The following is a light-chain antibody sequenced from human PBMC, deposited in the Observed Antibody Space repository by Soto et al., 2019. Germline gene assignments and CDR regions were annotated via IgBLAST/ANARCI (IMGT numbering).Light chain of an antibody. CDR3: QHSFSTPPEYT. CDR1: QSVSSSY. V-gene: IGKV3-20*01. J-gene: IGKJ2*01. CDR2: GAS. Sequence: EIVLTQSPGTLSLSPGERATLSCRASQSVSSSYLAWYQQKPGQAPRLLIYGASSRATGIPDRFSGSGSGTDFTLTISRLEPEDFATYYCQHSFSTPPEYTFGQGTKLETK.